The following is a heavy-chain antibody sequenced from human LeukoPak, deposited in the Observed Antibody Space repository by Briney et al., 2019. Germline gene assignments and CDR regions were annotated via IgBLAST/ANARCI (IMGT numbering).Heavy chain of an antibody. CDR3: AREFTAAATLDV. CDR2: IIPIFGTA. CDR1: GGTFSSYA. V-gene: IGHV1-69*13. D-gene: IGHD2-2*01. J-gene: IGHJ6*04. Sequence: SVKVSCKASGGTFSSYAISWVRQAPGQGLEWMGGIIPIFGTANYAQKFQGRVTITADESTSTAYMELSSLRSEDTAVYYCAREFTAAATLDVWGKGTTVTISS.